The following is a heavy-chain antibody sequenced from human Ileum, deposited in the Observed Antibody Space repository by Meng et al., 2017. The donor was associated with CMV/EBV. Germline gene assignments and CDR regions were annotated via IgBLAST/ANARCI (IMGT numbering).Heavy chain of an antibody. D-gene: IGHD3-10*01. CDR3: ARFGSYNWFDP. CDR2: IYYSGST. Sequence: SETLSLTCTVSGGSISSYYWSWIRQPPGKGLEWIGYIYYSGSTNYNPSLKSRVTTSIYTSKNQFSLKLSAVTAADTAVYYCARFGSYNWFDPCGQGTLVTVSS. CDR1: GGSISSYY. J-gene: IGHJ5*02. V-gene: IGHV4-59*01.